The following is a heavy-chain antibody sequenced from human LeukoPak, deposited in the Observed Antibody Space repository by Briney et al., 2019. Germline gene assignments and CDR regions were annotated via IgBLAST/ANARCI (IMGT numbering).Heavy chain of an antibody. Sequence: GGSLRLSCAASGFTFSSYEMNWVRQAPGKGLEWVSYISSSGSTIYNADSVKGRFTISRDNAKNSLYLQMNSLRAEDTAVYYCAREDNDNAFMDAWGQGTTVTVSS. D-gene: IGHD3-22*01. CDR3: AREDNDNAFMDA. CDR2: ISSSGSTI. V-gene: IGHV3-48*03. CDR1: GFTFSSYE. J-gene: IGHJ6*02.